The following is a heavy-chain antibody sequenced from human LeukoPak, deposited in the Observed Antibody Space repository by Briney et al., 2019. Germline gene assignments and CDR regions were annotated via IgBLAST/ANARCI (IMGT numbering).Heavy chain of an antibody. CDR2: IYPGDSDA. D-gene: IGHD3/OR15-3a*01. J-gene: IGHJ3*02. CDR3: ARRAWTDVFDI. CDR1: EYSFTSYW. V-gene: IGHV5-51*01. Sequence: GESLKISCKVSEYSFTSYWIGWLRQLPGKGLEWMGIIYPGDSDARYSPSFQGQVTISADKSISTAYLQWSSLRASDTAMYYCARRAWTDVFDIWGQGTMVTVSS.